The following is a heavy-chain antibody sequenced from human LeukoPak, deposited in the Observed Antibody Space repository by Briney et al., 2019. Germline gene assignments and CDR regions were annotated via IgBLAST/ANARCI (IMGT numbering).Heavy chain of an antibody. CDR3: ARKSVAATPRDIVYQYYSMDV. V-gene: IGHV7-4-1*02. CDR1: GYTFTSYA. D-gene: IGHD2-15*01. CDR2: INTNTGNP. J-gene: IGHJ6*03. Sequence: GASVKVSCKASGYTFTSYAMNWVRQAPGQGLGWMGWINTNTGNPTYAQGFTGRFVFSLDTSVSTAYLQISSLKAEDTAVYYCARKSVAATPRDIVYQYYSMDVWGKGTTVTVSS.